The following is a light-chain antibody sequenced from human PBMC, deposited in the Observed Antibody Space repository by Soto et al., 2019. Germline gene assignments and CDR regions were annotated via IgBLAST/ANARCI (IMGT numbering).Light chain of an antibody. CDR3: SAYAGSSTWV. V-gene: IGLV2-8*01. CDR2: EVY. Sequence: QSAPTQPPSASESPGQSVTFSCTGTSSDVGGYNYVSWYQQYPGKAPKLMIYEVYKRHSGVPDRFSGSKSGNTASLTVSGLQPEDEADYYCSAYAGSSTWVFGGGPKLTVL. CDR1: SSDVGGYNY. J-gene: IGLJ2*01.